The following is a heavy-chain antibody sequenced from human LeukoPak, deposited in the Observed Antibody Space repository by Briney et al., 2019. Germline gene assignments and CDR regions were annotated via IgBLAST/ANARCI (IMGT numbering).Heavy chain of an antibody. D-gene: IGHD6-13*01. J-gene: IGHJ1*01. CDR2: IYYSGST. CDR1: GGSISSSSYY. CDR3: ARGVFGSSPPGLY. Sequence: SETLSLTCTVSGGSISSSSYYWGWIRQPPGKGLEWIGSIYYSGSTYYNPSLKSRVTISVDTSKNQFSLKLSSVTAADTAVYYCARGVFGSSPPGLYWGQGTLVTVSS. V-gene: IGHV4-39*01.